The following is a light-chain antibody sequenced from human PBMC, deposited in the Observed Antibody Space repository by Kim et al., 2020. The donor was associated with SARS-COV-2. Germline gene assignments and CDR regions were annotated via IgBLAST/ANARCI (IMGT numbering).Light chain of an antibody. CDR1: SSHIGNNP. Sequence: QSVLVQPPSASGTPGQTVTISCSGISSHIGNNPISWYRQAPGEAPKLLIYSNDQRPSGVPARFSGSKSGTSASLAISGLQSEDEADYNCAVWDDSLNGRVFGGGTQLTVL. V-gene: IGLV1-44*01. J-gene: IGLJ3*02. CDR2: SND. CDR3: AVWDDSLNGRV.